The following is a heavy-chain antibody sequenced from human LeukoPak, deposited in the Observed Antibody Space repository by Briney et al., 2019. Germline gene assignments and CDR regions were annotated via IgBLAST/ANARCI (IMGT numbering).Heavy chain of an antibody. CDR2: XYYSGST. Sequence: SETLSVTCTVSGGSISSATYFWGWIRQPPGKGLXXXXXXYYSGSTYYNPSLKSRVTISVDTSKSRFSLKLSSVTAADTAVYYCSRQALSYCGGDCYYYFDYWGRGTLVTVSS. J-gene: IGHJ4*02. CDR3: SRQALSYCGGDCYYYFDY. CDR1: GGSISSATYF. V-gene: IGHV4-39*01. D-gene: IGHD2-21*02.